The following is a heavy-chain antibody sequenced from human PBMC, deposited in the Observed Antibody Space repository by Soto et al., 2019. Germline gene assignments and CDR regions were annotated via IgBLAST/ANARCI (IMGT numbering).Heavy chain of an antibody. D-gene: IGHD6-13*01. CDR3: ASSNIAAAGFYYYGMDV. CDR1: GVSITSAY. Sequence: SETLSLTCSVSGVSITSAYWSWIRQPPGKGLEWIGYIYYSGSTHYNPSLKSRVIMSLDTSKNQFSLKLSSVTAADTAVYYCASSNIAAAGFYYYGMDVWGRGTTVTVS. V-gene: IGHV4-59*01. CDR2: IYYSGST. J-gene: IGHJ6*02.